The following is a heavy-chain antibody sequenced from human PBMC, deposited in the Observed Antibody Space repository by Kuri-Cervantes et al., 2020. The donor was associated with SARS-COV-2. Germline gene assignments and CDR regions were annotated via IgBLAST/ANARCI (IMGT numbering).Heavy chain of an antibody. D-gene: IGHD5-18*01. CDR1: GVNFNYSP. J-gene: IGHJ4*02. CDR3: ARGGQLWTFAFDN. Sequence: SVKVSCKASGVNFNYSPISWVRQAPGQGLEWMGFVVPIYGNPTYAQKFQGRVTMTTDESTSTAYLDLANLTSGDAAVYFCARGGQLWTFAFDNWGQGALVTVSS. V-gene: IGHV1-69*05. CDR2: VVPIYGNP.